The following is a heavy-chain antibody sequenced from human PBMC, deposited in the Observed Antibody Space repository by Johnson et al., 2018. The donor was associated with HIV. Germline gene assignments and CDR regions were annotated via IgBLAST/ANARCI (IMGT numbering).Heavy chain of an antibody. V-gene: IGHV3-9*01. J-gene: IGHJ3*01. CDR2: ISWNSGSI. D-gene: IGHD5/OR15-5a*01. CDR3: ARGYGVYATSFDV. CDR1: GFTFDDYA. Sequence: VQLVESGGGLVQPGRSLRLSCAASGFTFDDYAMHWVRQAPGKGLEWVSGISWNSGSIGYADSVKGRFTISRDNAKNSLYLQMNSLRAEDTALYYCARGYGVYATSFDVWGQGTVVAVSS.